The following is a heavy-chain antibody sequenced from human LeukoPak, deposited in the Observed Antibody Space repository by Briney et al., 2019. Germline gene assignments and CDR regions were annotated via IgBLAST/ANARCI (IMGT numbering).Heavy chain of an antibody. J-gene: IGHJ4*02. V-gene: IGHV4-31*03. Sequence: SETLSLTCTVSGGSINSGGYYWSWIRQHPGKGLEWIGYIYYSGSTYYNPSLKSRVTISVDTSKNQFSLKLSSVTAADTAVYYCARTVDIVATLPGADDYWGQGTLVTVSS. CDR2: IYYSGST. CDR1: GGSINSGGYY. CDR3: ARTVDIVATLPGADDY. D-gene: IGHD5-12*01.